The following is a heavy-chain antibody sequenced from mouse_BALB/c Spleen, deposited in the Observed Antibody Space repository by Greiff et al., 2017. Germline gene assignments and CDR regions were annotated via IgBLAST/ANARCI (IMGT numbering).Heavy chain of an antibody. CDR1: GFSLTSYG. CDR3: ARQGGHRFYAMDY. Sequence: VKLQESGPDLVAPSQSLSITCTVSGFSLTSYGVHWVRQPPGKGLEWLVVIWSDGSTTYNSALKSRLSISKDNSKSQVFLKMNSLQTDDTAMYYCARQGGHRFYAMDYWGQGTSVTVSS. CDR2: IWSDGST. V-gene: IGHV2-6-2*01. J-gene: IGHJ4*01.